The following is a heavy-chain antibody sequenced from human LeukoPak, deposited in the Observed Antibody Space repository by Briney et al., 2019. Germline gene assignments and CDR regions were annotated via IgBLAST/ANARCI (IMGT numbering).Heavy chain of an antibody. V-gene: IGHV1-3*01. CDR3: ARGGYFDY. CDR2: ISAGNGNT. CDR1: GYTFTSYA. J-gene: IGHJ4*02. D-gene: IGHD3-16*01. Sequence: ASVKVSCKASGYTFTSYAIHWVRQAPGQRLEWMGWISAGNGNTKYSQNFQGRVTFISNTSATTAFMELSSLRSEDAAVYYCARGGYFDYWGQGTLVTVSS.